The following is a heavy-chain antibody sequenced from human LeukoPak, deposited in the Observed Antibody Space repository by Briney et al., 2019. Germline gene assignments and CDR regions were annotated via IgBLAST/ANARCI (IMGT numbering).Heavy chain of an antibody. Sequence: PGGSLRPSCAASGFTFSSYAMHWVRQAPGKGLEWVAVISYDGSNKYYADSVKGRFTISRDNSKNTLYLQMNSLRAEDTAVYYCARDGSGNYYYGMDVWGQGTTVTVSS. V-gene: IGHV3-30-3*01. D-gene: IGHD2-15*01. CDR1: GFTFSSYA. CDR2: ISYDGSNK. CDR3: ARDGSGNYYYGMDV. J-gene: IGHJ6*02.